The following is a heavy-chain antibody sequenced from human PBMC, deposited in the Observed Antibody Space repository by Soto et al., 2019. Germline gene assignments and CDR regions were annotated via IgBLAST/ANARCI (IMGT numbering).Heavy chain of an antibody. CDR3: ARADVLRWFGDHYGMDV. D-gene: IGHD3-10*01. V-gene: IGHV1-18*01. Sequence: QVQLVQSGAEVKKPGASVKVSCKASGYTFTSYGISWVRQAPGQGLEWMGWISAYNGNTNYAQKRQGSGTMTTDTSTSTAYMELRSLRSDDTAVYYCARADVLRWFGDHYGMDVWGQGTTVTVSS. CDR2: ISAYNGNT. J-gene: IGHJ6*02. CDR1: GYTFTSYG.